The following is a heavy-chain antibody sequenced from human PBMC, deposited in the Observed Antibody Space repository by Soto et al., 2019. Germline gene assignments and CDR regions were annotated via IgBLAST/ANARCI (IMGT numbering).Heavy chain of an antibody. J-gene: IGHJ4*02. D-gene: IGHD2-15*01. CDR3: ATTGTPASGLSFFDY. Sequence: QVQLQESGPGLVKPSQTLSLTCTVSGGSISSGNYYWSWIRQPPGKGLEWIGFISYSGRTYYSTSLTGRVTISLDTYKTQFSLNLSFVTAEDTAVYYCATTGTPASGLSFFDYWGQGSLVTVSS. CDR2: ISYSGRT. CDR1: GGSISSGNYY. V-gene: IGHV4-30-4*01.